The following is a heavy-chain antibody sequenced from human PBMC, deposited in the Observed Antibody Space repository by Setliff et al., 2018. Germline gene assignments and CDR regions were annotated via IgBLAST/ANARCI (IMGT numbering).Heavy chain of an antibody. Sequence: SETLSLTCSVSGGSISSGGFYWSWIRQSAGRGLEWIGHFHTGGATDYNPSLKSRVTISVDTSKNQFSLTLSSVTAADTAVYYCARGIGGYCSSMSCSNESWPWGQGTLVTVSS. CDR2: FHTGGAT. CDR1: GGSISSGGFY. D-gene: IGHD2-2*01. CDR3: ARGIGGYCSSMSCSNESWP. J-gene: IGHJ5*02. V-gene: IGHV4-61*09.